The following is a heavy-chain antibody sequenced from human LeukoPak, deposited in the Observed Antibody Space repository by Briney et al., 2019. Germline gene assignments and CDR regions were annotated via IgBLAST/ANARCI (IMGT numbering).Heavy chain of an antibody. CDR2: LSSSGSYI. CDR1: GFPLSSYS. J-gene: IGHJ4*02. CDR3: ARTRSPLFQLEVVTAILDY. D-gene: IGHD2-21*02. V-gene: IGHV3-21*01. Sequence: GGSLRLSCAASGFPLSSYSMNWVRQAPGKGLEWVSSLSSSGSYIYYADSVKGRFTISRDSSKNTLYLQMNSLRAEDTAVYYCARTRSPLFQLEVVTAILDYWGQGTLVTVSS.